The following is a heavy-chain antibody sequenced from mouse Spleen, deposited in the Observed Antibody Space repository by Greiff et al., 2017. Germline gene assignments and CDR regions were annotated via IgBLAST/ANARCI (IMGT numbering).Heavy chain of an antibody. Sequence: EVQGVESGGGLVKPGGSLKLSCAASGFTFSDYYMYWVRQTPEKRLEWVATISDGGSYTYYPDSVKGRFTISRDNAKNNLYLQMSSLKSEDTAMYYCARDKNYRYDVFAYWGQGTLVTVSA. CDR2: ISDGGSYT. CDR1: GFTFSDYY. J-gene: IGHJ3*01. D-gene: IGHD2-14*01. V-gene: IGHV5-4*02. CDR3: ARDKNYRYDVFAY.